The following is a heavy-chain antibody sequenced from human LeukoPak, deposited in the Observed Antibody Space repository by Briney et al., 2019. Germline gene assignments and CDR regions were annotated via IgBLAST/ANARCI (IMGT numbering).Heavy chain of an antibody. D-gene: IGHD1-26*01. V-gene: IGHV3-7*03. Sequence: PGGSLRLSCAASGFTFSNYAMSWLRQTPGKGLEWVADINQDGSEKYYLDSVKGRFIISRDNAKNSLYLQMNSLTAEDTAVYYCAGKWTWGQGTLVTVSS. CDR2: INQDGSEK. CDR3: AGKWT. J-gene: IGHJ5*02. CDR1: GFTFSNYA.